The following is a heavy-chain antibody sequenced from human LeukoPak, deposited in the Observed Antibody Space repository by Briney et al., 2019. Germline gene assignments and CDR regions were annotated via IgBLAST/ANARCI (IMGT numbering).Heavy chain of an antibody. Sequence: PGGSLRLSCAASGFTFSSYGMHWVRQAPGKGLEWVAFIRYDGSNKYYADSVKGRFTISRDNSKNTLYLQMNSLRAEDTAVYYCAKAAYCSGGSCYYYGMDVWGQGTTVTVSS. CDR2: IRYDGSNK. V-gene: IGHV3-30*02. CDR3: AKAAYCSGGSCYYYGMDV. J-gene: IGHJ6*02. D-gene: IGHD2-15*01. CDR1: GFTFSSYG.